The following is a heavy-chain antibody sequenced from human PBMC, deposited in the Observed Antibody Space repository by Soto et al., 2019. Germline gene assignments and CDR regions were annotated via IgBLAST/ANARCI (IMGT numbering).Heavy chain of an antibody. CDR1: GFTFSSYA. Sequence: SLRLSCAASGFTFSSYAMSWVRQAPGKGLEWVSAISGSGGSTYYADSVKGRFTISRDNSKNTLYLQMNSLRAEDTAVYYCAKDGRLGPRYSSAGGNWFDPWGQGTLVTVSS. J-gene: IGHJ5*02. CDR3: AKDGRLGPRYSSAGGNWFDP. V-gene: IGHV3-23*01. D-gene: IGHD6-19*01. CDR2: ISGSGGST.